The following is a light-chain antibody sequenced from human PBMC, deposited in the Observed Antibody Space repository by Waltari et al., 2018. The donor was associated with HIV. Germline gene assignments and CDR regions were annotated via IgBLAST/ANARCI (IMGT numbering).Light chain of an antibody. V-gene: IGLV2-11*01. Sequence: QSALTQPRSVSGSPGQSVTISCTGTSSDVGRYNSVSWYQQHPGKAPKLMVYEVTKRPSGVPDRFSGSKSGNTASLTISGLQAEDEADYYCCSYAGSLLVFGTGTKVTVL. CDR2: EVT. J-gene: IGLJ1*01. CDR3: CSYAGSLLV. CDR1: SSDVGRYNS.